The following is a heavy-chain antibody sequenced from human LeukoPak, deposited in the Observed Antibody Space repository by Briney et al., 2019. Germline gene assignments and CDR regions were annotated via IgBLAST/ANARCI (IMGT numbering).Heavy chain of an antibody. V-gene: IGHV3-30*02. CDR1: GFTFSGYG. J-gene: IGHJ5*02. CDR3: AKGRGCANGVCYVFDP. CDR2: IRYDGSNK. Sequence: GGSLRLPCAASGFTFSGYGMHWVRQAPGKGLEWVAFIRYDGSNKYYADSVKGRFTISRDNSKNTLYLQMNSLRVEDTAVYYCAKGRGCANGVCYVFDPWGQGTLVTVSS. D-gene: IGHD2-8*01.